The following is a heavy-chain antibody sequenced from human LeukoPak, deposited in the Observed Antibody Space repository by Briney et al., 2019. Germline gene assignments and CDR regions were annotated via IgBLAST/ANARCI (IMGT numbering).Heavy chain of an antibody. Sequence: GGSLRLSCAASGFTFSNAWMSWVRQAPGKGLEWVGRIKSKTDGGTTDYAAPVKGRFTISRDDSKNTLYLQMNSLKTEDTAVYYCTTDDDFDWLSPRLDYWGQGTLVTVSS. D-gene: IGHD3-9*01. CDR3: TTDDDFDWLSPRLDY. V-gene: IGHV3-15*01. CDR2: IKSKTDGGTT. CDR1: GFTFSNAW. J-gene: IGHJ4*02.